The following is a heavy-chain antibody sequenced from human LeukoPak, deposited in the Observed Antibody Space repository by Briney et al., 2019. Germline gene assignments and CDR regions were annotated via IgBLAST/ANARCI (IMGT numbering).Heavy chain of an antibody. V-gene: IGHV4-30-4*07. D-gene: IGHD2-15*01. CDR2: FYYSRST. CDR3: ARVSLCSGGSCYGVWFDP. J-gene: IGHJ5*02. Sequence: SETLSLTRAVSGGFISSGGYSWSWIRQPPGKGLEWIGYFYYSRSTYYNPSLKSRVTISVDTSKNQFSLKLSSVTAADTAVYYCARVSLCSGGSCYGVWFDPWGQGTLVTVSS. CDR1: GGFISSGGYS.